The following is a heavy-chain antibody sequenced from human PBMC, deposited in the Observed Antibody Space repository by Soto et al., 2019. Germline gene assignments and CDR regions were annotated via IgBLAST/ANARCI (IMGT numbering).Heavy chain of an antibody. CDR1: GYTFTSYA. CDR3: ASSYSNYALIDYYYYGMDV. CDR2: INAGNGNT. V-gene: IGHV1-3*01. D-gene: IGHD4-4*01. Sequence: QVQLVQSGAEVKKPGASVKVSCKASGYTFTSYAMHWVRQAPGQRLEWMGWINAGNGNTKYSQKFQGRVTITRDTPASTAYMELSRLRSEDTAVYYCASSYSNYALIDYYYYGMDVWGQGTTVTVSS. J-gene: IGHJ6*02.